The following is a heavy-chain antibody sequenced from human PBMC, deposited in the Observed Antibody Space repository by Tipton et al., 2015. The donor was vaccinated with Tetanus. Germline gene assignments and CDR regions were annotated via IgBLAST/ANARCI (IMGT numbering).Heavy chain of an antibody. CDR2: IYYSGST. CDR3: ARGSGELSFARAGFDY. Sequence: QLVQSGGGPVKPGGSLRLSCAASGFTFSSFGMTWVRQAPGKGLEWIGYIYYSGSTYYNPSLKSRVTISVDTSKNQFSLKLSSVTAADTAVYYCARGSGELSFARAGFDYWGQGTLVTVSS. V-gene: IGHV4-31*02. J-gene: IGHJ4*02. D-gene: IGHD3-16*02. CDR1: GFTFSSFG.